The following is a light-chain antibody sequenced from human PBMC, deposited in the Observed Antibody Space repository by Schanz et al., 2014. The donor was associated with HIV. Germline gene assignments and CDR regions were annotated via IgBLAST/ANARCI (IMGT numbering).Light chain of an antibody. CDR2: NTY. V-gene: IGLV1-44*01. J-gene: IGLJ2*01. CDR3: QSYDSSLRGSV. CDR1: SSNFRSNA. Sequence: QLVLTQPPSASGTPGQRVTISCSGSSSNFRSNAVNWYQQLPGTAPKLVIYNTYHRPSGVPDRFSGSKSGTSASLAITGLQAEDEADYYCQSYDSSLRGSVFGGGTKVTVL.